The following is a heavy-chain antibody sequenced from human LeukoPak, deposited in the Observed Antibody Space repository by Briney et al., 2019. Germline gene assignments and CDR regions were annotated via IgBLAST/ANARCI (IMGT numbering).Heavy chain of an antibody. CDR3: ARDAGSSLYYGMDV. CDR1: GFTFSSYD. D-gene: IGHD1-26*01. V-gene: IGHV3-13*01. Sequence: PGGSLRLSCAASGFTFSSYDMHWVRQATGKGLEWVSAIGTAGDTYYPGSVKGRFTISRENAKNSLYLQMNSLRAGDTAVYYCARDAGSSLYYGMDVWGQGTTVTVSS. J-gene: IGHJ6*02. CDR2: IGTAGDT.